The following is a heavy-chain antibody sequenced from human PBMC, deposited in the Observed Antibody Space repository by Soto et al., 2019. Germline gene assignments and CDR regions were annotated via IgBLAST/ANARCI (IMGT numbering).Heavy chain of an antibody. J-gene: IGHJ5*01. D-gene: IGHD6-19*01. V-gene: IGHV1-69*13. Sequence: SVKVSCKASGGTFSSYAISWVRQAPGQGLEWMGGIIPIFGTANYAQKFQGRVTITADESTSAAYMELSSLRSEDTAVYYCARGMVSSGWFDPWGQGTLVTVSS. CDR2: IIPIFGTA. CDR1: GGTFSSYA. CDR3: ARGMVSSGWFDP.